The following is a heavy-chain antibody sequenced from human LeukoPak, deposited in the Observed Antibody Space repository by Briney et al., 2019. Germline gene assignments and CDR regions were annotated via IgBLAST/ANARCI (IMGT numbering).Heavy chain of an antibody. Sequence: PSETLSLTCAVSGGSISSSSGNCWTWVRQPPGKGLEWIGEIYHSGSTNYNPSLKSRVTMLLDKSKNQFSLRLSSVTAADTAVYYCARNGGNSDFDYWGQGTLVTVSS. D-gene: IGHD4-23*01. V-gene: IGHV4-4*02. CDR3: ARNGGNSDFDY. J-gene: IGHJ4*02. CDR1: GGSISSSSGNC. CDR2: IYHSGST.